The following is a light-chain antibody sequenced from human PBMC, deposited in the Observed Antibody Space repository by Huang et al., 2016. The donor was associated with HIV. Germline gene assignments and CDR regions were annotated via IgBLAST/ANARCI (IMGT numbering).Light chain of an antibody. V-gene: IGKV2-28*01. CDR3: MQALETPLT. CDR1: QSLLHSSGNNY. Sequence: DIVMTQSPLSLPVTPGEPASISCRSSQSLLHSSGNNYLDWYLQKPGQSPQVLIYLGSNRASGVPDRFSGSGSGTDCTLKISRVEAEDVGVYYCMQALETPLTFGGGTKVEIK. J-gene: IGKJ4*01. CDR2: LGS.